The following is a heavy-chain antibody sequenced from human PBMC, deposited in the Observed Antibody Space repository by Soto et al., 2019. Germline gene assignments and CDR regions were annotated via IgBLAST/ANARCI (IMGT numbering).Heavy chain of an antibody. Sequence: EVQLVESGGGLVQPGGSLRLSCAASGFTFSSYSMNWVRQAPGKGLEWVSYISSSSSTIYYADSVKGRFTISRDNAKNSLYLQMNSLRAEDTAVYYCARDYKTDDYGDYVPEPTHDYWGQGTLVTVSS. CDR3: ARDYKTDDYGDYVPEPTHDY. CDR1: GFTFSSYS. J-gene: IGHJ4*02. CDR2: ISSSSSTI. D-gene: IGHD4-17*01. V-gene: IGHV3-48*01.